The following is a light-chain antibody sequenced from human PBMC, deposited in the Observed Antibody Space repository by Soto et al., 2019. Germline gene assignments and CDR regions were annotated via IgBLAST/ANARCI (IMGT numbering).Light chain of an antibody. CDR3: RQDDSYPRT. CDR2: RAS. J-gene: IGKJ4*01. V-gene: IGKV1-6*01. CDR1: QGIRND. Sequence: AIQMTQSPSSLSASVGDRVTITCRASQGIRNDLGWYQQKPGKAPKLLIYRASSLQSDVPSRFSGSGSGTDFTLTISSLQPEDFATYYCRQDDSYPRTFGGGTKVEIK.